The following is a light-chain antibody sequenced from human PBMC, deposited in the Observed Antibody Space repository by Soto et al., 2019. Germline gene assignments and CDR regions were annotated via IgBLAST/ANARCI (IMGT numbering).Light chain of an antibody. CDR3: QQYNNWPPVT. J-gene: IGKJ1*01. V-gene: IGKV3-20*01. CDR2: GAS. Sequence: EMVLTQSPGTLSLSPGDRATLSCRASQSVRSNYLAWYQQKPGQAPRLLIYGASIRATGIPDRFSGTGSGTDFTLTISSLEPEDFAVYFCQQYNNWPPVTFGQGTKVDIK. CDR1: QSVRSNY.